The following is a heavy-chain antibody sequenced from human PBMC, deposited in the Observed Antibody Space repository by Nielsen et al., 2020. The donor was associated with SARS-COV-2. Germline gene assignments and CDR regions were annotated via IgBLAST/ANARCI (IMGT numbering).Heavy chain of an antibody. CDR2: ISYSGST. V-gene: IGHV4-31*03. CDR1: GGSISSGGYY. Sequence: SETLSLTCTVSGGSISSGGYYWTWIRQYPGKGLEWIGYISYSGSTYYSPSLKSRLNMSLDTSKNQFSLKLSSVTAADTAVYYCARGFDYWGQGTLVTVSS. CDR3: ARGFDY. J-gene: IGHJ4*02.